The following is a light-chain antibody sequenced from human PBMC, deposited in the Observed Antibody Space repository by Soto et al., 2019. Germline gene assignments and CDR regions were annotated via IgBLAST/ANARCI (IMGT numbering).Light chain of an antibody. J-gene: IGLJ3*02. V-gene: IGLV2-14*01. CDR2: GVS. CDR3: SSSTSSNTLV. Sequence: QSALTQPASVSAAPGQSRTISCTGGKNDIGSSDYVSWYQQHPGKAPKLIIYGVSNRPSGTSDRFSGSKSGNTASLTISGLQADDEADYYCSSSTSSNTLVFGGGTKVTVL. CDR1: KNDIGSSDY.